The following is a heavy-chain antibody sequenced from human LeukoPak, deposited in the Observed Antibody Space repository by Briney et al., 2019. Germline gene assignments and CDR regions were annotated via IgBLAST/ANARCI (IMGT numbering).Heavy chain of an antibody. CDR3: ATRGHSYANSFDY. J-gene: IGHJ4*02. V-gene: IGHV3-23*01. CDR2: FANAGDTA. Sequence: GGSLRLSCAASGFTISSYAMSWVRQAPGKRLEWVAGFANAGDTAYYPDSVKGRFSISRDNSRNTLHLHMNSLRAEDTALYYCATRGHSYANSFDYWGQGTLVTVSS. CDR1: GFTISSYA. D-gene: IGHD5-18*01.